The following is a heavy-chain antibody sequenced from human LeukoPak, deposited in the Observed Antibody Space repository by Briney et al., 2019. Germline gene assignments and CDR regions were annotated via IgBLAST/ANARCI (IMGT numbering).Heavy chain of an antibody. V-gene: IGHV3-23*01. Sequence: GGSLRLSCAASGFTFSSYAMSWVRQAPGKGLEWVSAISGSGGSTYYADSVKGRFTISRDNSKNTLYLQMNSLGAEDTAVYYCAKDPSGVRFLEWLTGFDYWGQGTLVTVSS. CDR1: GFTFSSYA. CDR3: AKDPSGVRFLEWLTGFDY. CDR2: ISGSGGST. D-gene: IGHD3-3*01. J-gene: IGHJ4*02.